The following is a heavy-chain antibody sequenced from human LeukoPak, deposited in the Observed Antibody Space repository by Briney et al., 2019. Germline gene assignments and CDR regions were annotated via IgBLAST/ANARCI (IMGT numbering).Heavy chain of an antibody. Sequence: WASVKVSCKASGYTFTSYGISWVRQAPGQGLEWMGWISAYNGNTNYAQKLQGRVTMTTDTSTSTAYMELRSLRSDDTAVYYCAREDYYDSSGHLGAFDIWGQGTMVTVSS. CDR3: AREDYYDSSGHLGAFDI. CDR1: GYTFTSYG. J-gene: IGHJ3*02. D-gene: IGHD3-22*01. V-gene: IGHV1-18*01. CDR2: ISAYNGNT.